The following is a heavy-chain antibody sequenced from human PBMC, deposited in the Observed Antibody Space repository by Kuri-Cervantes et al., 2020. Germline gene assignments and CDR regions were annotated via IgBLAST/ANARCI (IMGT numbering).Heavy chain of an antibody. CDR1: GFTFSSYG. J-gene: IGHJ6*02. Sequence: GGSLRLSCAASGFTFSSYGMHWVRQAPGKGLERVAVISYDGSNKYYADSVKGRFTISRDNSKNTLYLQMNSLRAEDTAVYYCVRVSDYDFWSFKDGMDVWGQGTTVTVSS. CDR2: ISYDGSNK. V-gene: IGHV3-33*05. D-gene: IGHD3-3*01. CDR3: VRVSDYDFWSFKDGMDV.